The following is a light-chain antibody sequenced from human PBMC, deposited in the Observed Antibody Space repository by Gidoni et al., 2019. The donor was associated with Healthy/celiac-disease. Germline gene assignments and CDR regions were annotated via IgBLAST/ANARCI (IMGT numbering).Light chain of an antibody. V-gene: IGKV3-15*01. J-gene: IGKJ4*01. Sequence: EILMTHSPATLSVSPGERDTLSCRASQRVSSNLAWYQQKPGQAPRLLIYGASTRATGIPARFSGSGSGTEFTLTISSLQSEDFAVYYCQQFNNWPPLTFGGGTKVEIK. CDR3: QQFNNWPPLT. CDR2: GAS. CDR1: QRVSSN.